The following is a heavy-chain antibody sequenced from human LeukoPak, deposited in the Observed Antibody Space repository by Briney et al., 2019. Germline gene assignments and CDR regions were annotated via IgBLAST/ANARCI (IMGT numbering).Heavy chain of an antibody. J-gene: IGHJ4*02. CDR3: AVSARVERVWHYFNY. Sequence: GGSLRLSCAASGFTFSSYGVHWVRQAPGKGLEWVSGISESGGNTFYADSVKGRFTISRDNSKNTLFLQMNSLRAEDTAVYYCAVSARVERVWHYFNYWGQGTLVTVSS. CDR1: GFTFSSYG. V-gene: IGHV3-23*01. D-gene: IGHD6-6*01. CDR2: ISESGGNT.